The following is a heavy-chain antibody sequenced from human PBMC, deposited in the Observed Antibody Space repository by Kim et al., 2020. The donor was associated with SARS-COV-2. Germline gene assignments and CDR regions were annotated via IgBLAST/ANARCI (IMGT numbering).Heavy chain of an antibody. CDR3: ARGKVPAAPYYFDY. J-gene: IGHJ4*02. D-gene: IGHD2-2*01. Sequence: SETLSLTCAVYGGSFSGYYWSWIRQPPGKGLEWIGEINHSGSTNYNPSLKSRVTISVDTSKNQFSLKLSSVTAADTAVYYCARGKVPAAPYYFDYWGQGTLVTVSS. V-gene: IGHV4-34*01. CDR2: INHSGST. CDR1: GGSFSGYY.